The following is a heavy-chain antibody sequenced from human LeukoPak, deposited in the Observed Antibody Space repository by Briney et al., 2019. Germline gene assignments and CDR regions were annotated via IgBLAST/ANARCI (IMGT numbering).Heavy chain of an antibody. D-gene: IGHD6-19*01. CDR2: ISWNSGSI. V-gene: IGHV3-9*01. J-gene: IGHJ4*02. CDR1: GFTFDDYA. CDR3: AKDADPSSGWLSLVDY. Sequence: PGGSLRLSCAASGFTFDDYAMHWVRQAPGKGLEWVSGISWNSGSIGYADSVKGRFTISRDNAKNSLYLQMNSLRAEDTALYYCAKDADPSSGWLSLVDYWGQGTLVTVSS.